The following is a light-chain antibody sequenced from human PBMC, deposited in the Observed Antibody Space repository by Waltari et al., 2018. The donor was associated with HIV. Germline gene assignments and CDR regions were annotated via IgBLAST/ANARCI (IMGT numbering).Light chain of an antibody. Sequence: DIQMTQSPSSLSTSIGDRVTITCRASQTINTYLNWYQQKLGKAPKLLIYAASDLQNGVPSRFSGNGSGTDFTLTISSLQPDDSAVYYCQQTFNGPYTFGQGTNLEIK. CDR1: QTINTY. J-gene: IGKJ2*01. CDR3: QQTFNGPYT. V-gene: IGKV1-39*01. CDR2: AAS.